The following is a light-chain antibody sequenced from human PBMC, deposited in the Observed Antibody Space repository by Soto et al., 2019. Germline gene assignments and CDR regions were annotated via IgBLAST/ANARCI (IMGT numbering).Light chain of an antibody. J-gene: IGLJ1*01. CDR2: EAT. CDR3: CSYAGRSPFV. V-gene: IGLV2-23*01. CDR1: SSVVGTYNL. Sequence: QSVLTQPASVSGSPGQSIAISCTGTSSVVGTYNLVSWYQQHPDKAPKLMIYEATKRPSGISDRFSGSKSGNTASLTISGLQAEDEADYFCCSYAGRSPFVFGTGTKVTVL.